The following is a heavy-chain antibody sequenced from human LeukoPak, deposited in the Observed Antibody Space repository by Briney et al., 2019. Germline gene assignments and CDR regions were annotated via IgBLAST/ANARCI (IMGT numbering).Heavy chain of an antibody. CDR1: GFTFSSYW. D-gene: IGHD3-10*01. V-gene: IGHV3-74*01. J-gene: IGHJ4*02. CDR3: VSHGAGSYYGAIDC. Sequence: SGGSLRLSCAASGFTFSSYWMHWVRQAPGKGLVWVARINSDETSTTYADSVKGRFTISRDNAKNTLYLQMNTLRAEDTAVYYCVSHGAGSYYGAIDCRGQGNPGTVSS. CDR2: INSDETST.